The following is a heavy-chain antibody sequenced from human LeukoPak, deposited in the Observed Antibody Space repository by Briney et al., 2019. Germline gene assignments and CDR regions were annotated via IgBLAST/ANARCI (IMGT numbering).Heavy chain of an antibody. Sequence: PGRSLRLSCAASGFTFSSYGMHWVRQAPGKGLEWVAVIWYDGSNKYYADSVKGRFTISRDNSKNTLYLLMNSLRAEDTAVYYCARDYSSGWSFVTYYYYGMDVWGQGTTVTVSS. CDR3: ARDYSSGWSFVTYYYYGMDV. J-gene: IGHJ6*02. D-gene: IGHD6-19*01. CDR1: GFTFSSYG. CDR2: IWYDGSNK. V-gene: IGHV3-33*01.